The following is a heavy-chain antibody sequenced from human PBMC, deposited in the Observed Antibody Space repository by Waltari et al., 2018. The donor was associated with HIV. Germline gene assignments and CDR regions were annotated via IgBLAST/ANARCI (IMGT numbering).Heavy chain of an antibody. CDR3: ARDQGGIAVAGTPGDY. V-gene: IGHV1-2*02. D-gene: IGHD6-19*01. CDR2: SNPNRGGT. J-gene: IGHJ4*02. CDR1: GYTFTGYY. Sequence: QVQLVQSGAEVKKPGASVKVSCKASGYTFTGYYMHWVRQAPGQGLEWMGWSNPNRGGTNYAQKFQGRVTMTMDTSISTAYMGLSRLRSDDTAVYYCARDQGGIAVAGTPGDYWGQGTLVTVSS.